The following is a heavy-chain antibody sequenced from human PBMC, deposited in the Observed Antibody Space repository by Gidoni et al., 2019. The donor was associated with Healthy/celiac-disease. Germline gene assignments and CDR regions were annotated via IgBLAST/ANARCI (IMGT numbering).Heavy chain of an antibody. D-gene: IGHD4-17*01. CDR3: ARGYGDRLDRYYYYGMDV. J-gene: IGHJ6*02. CDR1: VFTFRDYY. CDR2: ISSSGSTI. Sequence: QVQLVESGGGLVKPGGSLRLSCAASVFTFRDYYLGWIRQAPGKGLEWVSYISSSGSTIYYADSVKGRFTISRDNAKNSLYLQMNSLRAEDTAVYYCARGYGDRLDRYYYYGMDVWGQGTTVTVSS. V-gene: IGHV3-11*01.